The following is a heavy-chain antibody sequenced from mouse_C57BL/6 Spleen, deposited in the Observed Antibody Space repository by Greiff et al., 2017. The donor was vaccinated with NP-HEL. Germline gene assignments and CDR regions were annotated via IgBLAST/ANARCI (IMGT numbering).Heavy chain of an antibody. CDR2: ISSGGDYI. Sequence: EVKLMESGDGLVKPGGSLKLSCAASGFTFSSYAMSWVRQTPEKRLEWVAYISSGGDYIYYADTVKGRFTISSDNARNTLYLQMSSLKSEDTAMYYCTRGPSGYWGQGTLVTVSA. CDR1: GFTFSSYA. J-gene: IGHJ3*02. V-gene: IGHV5-9-1*02. CDR3: TRGPSGY.